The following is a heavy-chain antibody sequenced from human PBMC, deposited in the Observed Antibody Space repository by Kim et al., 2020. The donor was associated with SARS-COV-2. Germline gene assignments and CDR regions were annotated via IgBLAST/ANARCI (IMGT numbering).Heavy chain of an antibody. D-gene: IGHD3-10*01. CDR1: GGSISSYY. CDR3: ARDFMVRGDISYFDL. J-gene: IGHJ2*01. Sequence: SETLSLTCTVSGGSISSYYWSWIRQPPGKGLEWIGYIYYSGSTNYNPSLKSRVTISVDTSKNQFSLKLSSVTAADTAVYYCARDFMVRGDISYFDLWGRG. CDR2: IYYSGST. V-gene: IGHV4-59*01.